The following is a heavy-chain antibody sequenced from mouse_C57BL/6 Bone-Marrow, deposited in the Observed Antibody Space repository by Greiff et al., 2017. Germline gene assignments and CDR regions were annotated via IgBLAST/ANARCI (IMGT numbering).Heavy chain of an antibody. D-gene: IGHD1-1*01. CDR1: GYTFTSYW. Sequence: DVQLQQPGAELVKPGASVKLSCKASGYTFTSYWMHWVKQRTERGLEWIGRIDPEDGETNYAPKFQGTDTLTADTSSNTAYLQLSSLTSEDTAGEDFASGSLDYWGQGTTLTVSS. CDR2: IDPEDGET. V-gene: IGHV14-2*01. CDR3: ASGSLDY. J-gene: IGHJ2*01.